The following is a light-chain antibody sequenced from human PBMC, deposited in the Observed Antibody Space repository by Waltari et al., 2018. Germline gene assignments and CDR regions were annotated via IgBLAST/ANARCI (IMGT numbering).Light chain of an antibody. Sequence: SYELTQPPSVSVSPGQTAKITCSGDELPKQYAYWYQQRQGQAPVLVIYNETERPSGIPERISGSSSGTTVTLTISGVQAEDEADYYCHSTHSNYWVFGGGTKLTVL. J-gene: IGLJ3*02. V-gene: IGLV3-25*03. CDR1: ELPKQY. CDR2: NET. CDR3: HSTHSNYWV.